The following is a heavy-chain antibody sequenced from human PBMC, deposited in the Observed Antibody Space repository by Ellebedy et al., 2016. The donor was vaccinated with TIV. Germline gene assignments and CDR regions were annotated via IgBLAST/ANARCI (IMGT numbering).Heavy chain of an antibody. CDR2: ITESGCNK. J-gene: IGHJ3*01. V-gene: IGHV3-23*01. D-gene: IGHD4-23*01. Sequence: GESLKISCAASGLPFSSHAMSWVRQAPGKGLEWVSSITESGCNKYYADSVKGRFTISRDNSKDTLYLHMNSLRAEDTAIYYCARDPVGVGPAFDVWGQGTMVTVSS. CDR3: ARDPVGVGPAFDV. CDR1: GLPFSSHA.